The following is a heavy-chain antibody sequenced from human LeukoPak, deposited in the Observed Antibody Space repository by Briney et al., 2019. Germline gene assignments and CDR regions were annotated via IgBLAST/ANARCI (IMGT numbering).Heavy chain of an antibody. V-gene: IGHV3-48*02. CDR2: ISSSSTI. CDR3: ARGYDYGDPRTDYYGMDV. Sequence: GGSLRLSCAASGFTFSSYSMNWVRQAPGKGLEWVSYISSSSTIYYADSVKGRFTISRDNAKNSLYLQMNSLRDEDTAVYYCARGYDYGDPRTDYYGMDVWGQGTTVTVSS. CDR1: GFTFSSYS. J-gene: IGHJ6*02. D-gene: IGHD4-17*01.